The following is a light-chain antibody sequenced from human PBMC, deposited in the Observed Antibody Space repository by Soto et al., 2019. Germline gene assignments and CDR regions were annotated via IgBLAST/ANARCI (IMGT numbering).Light chain of an antibody. CDR2: AAS. CDR1: QGMSSY. V-gene: IGKV1-27*01. Sequence: DIQRTQSPSSLSASVGARVTITCRASQGMSSYFAWDQQRPGKVPKVLIYAASTLHSGVPSRVSGSGSGTDFTLTISNGQPEDVVTYYCQCYYNAPEKFVQGTKVEIK. CDR3: QCYYNAPEK. J-gene: IGKJ1*01.